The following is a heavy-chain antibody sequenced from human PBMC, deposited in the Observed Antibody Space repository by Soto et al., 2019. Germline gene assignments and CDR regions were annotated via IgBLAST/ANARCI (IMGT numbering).Heavy chain of an antibody. D-gene: IGHD2-2*01. CDR2: IKQDGSDR. CDR3: ARAYNRSQYPYHSDH. V-gene: IGHV3-7*01. Sequence: GGSLRLSCAASGFTFSDYWMSWGRHAPGKGLGWVANIKQDGSDRNHVDSVKGRFTISRDNAKNSLYLQMNSLRADDTAMYYCARAYNRSQYPYHSDHGGQGSLVTDSS. J-gene: IGHJ4*01. CDR1: GFTFSDYW.